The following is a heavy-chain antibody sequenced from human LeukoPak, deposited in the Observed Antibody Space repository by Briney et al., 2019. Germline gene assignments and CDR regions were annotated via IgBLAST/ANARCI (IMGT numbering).Heavy chain of an antibody. Sequence: GGSLRLSCAASGFSFGRYAMHWDRQAPGKGLEWVAVISNDGNIQYYVDSVKGRFTISRDNSKNTVYLQMNSLRAEDTAVYYCARSQGTIPDSVPLDIWGQGTMVTVSS. CDR3: ARSQGTIPDSVPLDI. J-gene: IGHJ3*02. V-gene: IGHV3-30*04. D-gene: IGHD5/OR15-5a*01. CDR1: GFSFGRYA. CDR2: ISNDGNIQ.